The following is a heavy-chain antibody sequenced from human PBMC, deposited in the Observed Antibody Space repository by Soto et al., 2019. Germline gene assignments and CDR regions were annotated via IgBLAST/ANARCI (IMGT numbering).Heavy chain of an antibody. Sequence: GASVKVSCKASGYTFTRYYMHWVRQAPGQGLEWMGWINPNSGGTNYAQKFQGWVTMTRDTSISTAYMELRRLRSDDTAVYYCARGSPGYSSSWYTPDYYYYGMDVWGQGTTVTVSS. CDR1: GYTFTRYY. CDR3: ARGSPGYSSSWYTPDYYYYGMDV. J-gene: IGHJ6*02. D-gene: IGHD6-13*01. V-gene: IGHV1-2*04. CDR2: INPNSGGT.